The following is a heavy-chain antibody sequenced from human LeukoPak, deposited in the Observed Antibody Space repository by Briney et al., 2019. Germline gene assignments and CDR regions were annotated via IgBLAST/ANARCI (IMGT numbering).Heavy chain of an antibody. CDR2: ISNNGSST. CDR1: GFTFSSYA. D-gene: IGHD4-17*01. CDR3: ASDRRDGDYVPLDAFDI. Sequence: GGSLRLSCAASGFTFSSYAMHWVRQAPGKGLEYVSAISNNGSSTYYANSVKGRFTISRDNSKNTLYLQMGSLRAEDMAVYYCASDRRDGDYVPLDAFDIWGQGTMVTVSS. V-gene: IGHV3-64*01. J-gene: IGHJ3*02.